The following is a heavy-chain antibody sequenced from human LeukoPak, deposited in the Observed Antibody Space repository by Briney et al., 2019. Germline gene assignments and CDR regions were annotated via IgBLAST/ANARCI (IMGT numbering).Heavy chain of an antibody. D-gene: IGHD1-7*01. CDR3: ARGAAGTTPDYYYFGLDV. J-gene: IGHJ6*02. Sequence: GESLKISCKGSGYRFTDYWIGWVRQMPGKGLEWMGIIYPGDSETRYSPSFQGQDTISADKSINTAHLQWSSLKASDTAMYYCARGAAGTTPDYYYFGLDVWGQGTTVRVSS. V-gene: IGHV5-51*01. CDR2: IYPGDSET. CDR1: GYRFTDYW.